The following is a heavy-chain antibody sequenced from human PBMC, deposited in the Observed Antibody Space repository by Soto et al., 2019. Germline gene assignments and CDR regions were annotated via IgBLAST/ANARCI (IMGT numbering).Heavy chain of an antibody. V-gene: IGHV4-59*01. CDR3: ARRYGGNFDY. J-gene: IGHJ4*02. CDR1: GGSISSYY. Sequence: PSETLSLTCTVSGGSISSYYWSWIRQPPGKGLEWIGYIYYSGSTNYNPSLKSRVTISVDTSKNQFSLKLSSVTGADTAVYYCARRYGGNFDYWGQGTLVTVSS. D-gene: IGHD3-16*01. CDR2: IYYSGST.